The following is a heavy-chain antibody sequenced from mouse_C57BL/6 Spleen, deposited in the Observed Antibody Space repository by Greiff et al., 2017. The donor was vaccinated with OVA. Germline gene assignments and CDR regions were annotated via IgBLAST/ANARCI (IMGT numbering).Heavy chain of an antibody. V-gene: IGHV2-2*01. D-gene: IGHD1-1*01. CDR2: IWSGGST. J-gene: IGHJ2*01. Sequence: QVQLQQSGPGLVQPSQSLSITCTVSGFSLTSYGVHWVRQSPGKGLGWLGVIWSGGSTDYNAAFISRLSISKDNSKSQVFFKMNSLQADDTAIYYCARNPSITTVVGDDWGQGTTLTVSS. CDR3: ARNPSITTVVGDD. CDR1: GFSLTSYG.